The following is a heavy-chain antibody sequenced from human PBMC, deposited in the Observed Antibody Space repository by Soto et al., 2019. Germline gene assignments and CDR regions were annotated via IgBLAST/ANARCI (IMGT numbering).Heavy chain of an antibody. D-gene: IGHD3-10*01. CDR2: IYYSGST. Sequence: SETLSLTCTVSGGSVSSGSYYWSWIRQPPGKGLEWIGYIYYSGSTNYNPSLKSRVTISVDTSKNQFSLKLSSVTAADTAVYYCARDRDYYGSGTWDYWGQGTLVTVSS. CDR1: GGSVSSGSYY. V-gene: IGHV4-61*01. CDR3: ARDRDYYGSGTWDY. J-gene: IGHJ4*02.